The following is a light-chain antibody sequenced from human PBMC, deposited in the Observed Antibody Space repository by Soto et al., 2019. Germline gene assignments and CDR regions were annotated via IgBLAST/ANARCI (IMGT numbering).Light chain of an antibody. Sequence: QSVLTQPASVSGSPGQSITISCTGISSDVGGYNYVSWYQQHPGKAPKFMIYDVSNRPSGVSNRFSGSKSGNTASLTISVLQAEDEADYYCSSYTTSNTRQIVFGTGTKVTVL. CDR3: SSYTTSNTRQIV. CDR1: SSDVGGYNY. V-gene: IGLV2-14*01. J-gene: IGLJ1*01. CDR2: DVS.